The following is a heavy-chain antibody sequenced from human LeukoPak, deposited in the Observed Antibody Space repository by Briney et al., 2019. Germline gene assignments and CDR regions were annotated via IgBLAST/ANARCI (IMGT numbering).Heavy chain of an antibody. CDR3: ARGGWNKFDY. V-gene: IGHV4-59*01. CDR2: IYYSWST. D-gene: IGHD3-22*01. J-gene: IGHJ4*02. CDR1: GCSISSYY. Sequence: SETLSLTCTVSGCSISSYYWRWIGQPPGKVRDGIGYIYYSWSTNYNPSLQSRGTISVDTSKNQSSLKMSSVTDADTAVYYCARGGWNKFDYWGQGTLVTVSS.